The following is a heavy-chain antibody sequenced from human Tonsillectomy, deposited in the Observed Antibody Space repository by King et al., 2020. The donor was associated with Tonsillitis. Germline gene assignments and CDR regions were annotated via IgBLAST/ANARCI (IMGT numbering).Heavy chain of an antibody. CDR2: INTNTGNP. D-gene: IGHD6-13*01. V-gene: IGHV7-4-1*02. CDR1: GYTFTSYA. CDR3: ARVSAAAGIYYFDY. Sequence: QLVQSGSELKKPGASVEVSCKASGYTFTSYAMNWMRQAPGQGLEWMGWINTNTGNPTYAQGFTGRFVFSLDTSVSTAYLQISSLKAEDTAVYYCARVSAAAGIYYFDYWGQGTLVTVSS. J-gene: IGHJ4*02.